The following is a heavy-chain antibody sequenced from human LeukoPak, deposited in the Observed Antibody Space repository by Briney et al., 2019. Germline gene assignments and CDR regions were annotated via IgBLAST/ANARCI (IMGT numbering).Heavy chain of an antibody. Sequence: GASVKVSRKASGYTFTSYGISWVRQAPGQGREWMGWISAYNGNTNYAQKLQGRVTITADTSTSTAYMELRSLRSDDTAVYYCARDRVVVAANFDYWGQGTLVTVSS. J-gene: IGHJ4*02. CDR2: ISAYNGNT. CDR3: ARDRVVVAANFDY. D-gene: IGHD2-15*01. CDR1: GYTFTSYG. V-gene: IGHV1-18*01.